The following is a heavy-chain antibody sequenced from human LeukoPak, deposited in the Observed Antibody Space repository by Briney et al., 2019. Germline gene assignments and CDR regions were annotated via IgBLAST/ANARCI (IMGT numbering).Heavy chain of an antibody. CDR2: IYHSGST. J-gene: IGHJ4*02. D-gene: IGHD4-11*01. Sequence: SETLSLTCTVSGVSISSYYWGWIRQPPGKGLEWIGSIYHSGSTYYNPSLKSRVTISVDTSKNQFSLKLSSVTAADTAVYYCARDDYSESDFDYWGQGTLVTVSS. V-gene: IGHV4-38-2*02. CDR3: ARDDYSESDFDY. CDR1: GVSISSYY.